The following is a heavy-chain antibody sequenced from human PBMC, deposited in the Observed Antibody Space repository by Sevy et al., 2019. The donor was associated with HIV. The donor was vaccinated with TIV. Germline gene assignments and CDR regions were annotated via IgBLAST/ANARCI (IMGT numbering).Heavy chain of an antibody. V-gene: IGHV3-9*01. D-gene: IGHD3-3*01. Sequence: GGSLRLSCAASGFTFDDYVMHWVRQAPGKGLEWVSGISWNSGSIGYADSVKGRFTISRDNAKKSLYLQMNSLRAEDTALYYCAKDKMAYYDFWSGPTPFDYWGRGTLVTVSS. CDR3: AKDKMAYYDFWSGPTPFDY. J-gene: IGHJ4*02. CDR2: ISWNSGSI. CDR1: GFTFDDYV.